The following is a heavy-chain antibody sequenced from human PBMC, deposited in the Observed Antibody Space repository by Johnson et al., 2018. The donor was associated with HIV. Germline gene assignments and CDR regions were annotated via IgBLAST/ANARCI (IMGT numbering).Heavy chain of an antibody. CDR1: GFSFSSYV. CDR2: ISYDGSNK. Sequence: QVQLVESGGGLVQPGGSLRLFCAASGFSFSSYVMNWVRQAPGKGLEWVAVISYDGSNKYYADSVKGRFTISRDNSKNSLYLQMNSLRVEDTAVYYCARAPPNVAPGAFDIWGQGTMVTVSS. CDR3: ARAPPNVAPGAFDI. J-gene: IGHJ3*02. D-gene: IGHD2-21*01. V-gene: IGHV3-30-3*01.